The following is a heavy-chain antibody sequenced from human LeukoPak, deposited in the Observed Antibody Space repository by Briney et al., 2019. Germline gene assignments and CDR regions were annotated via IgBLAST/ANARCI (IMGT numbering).Heavy chain of an antibody. J-gene: IGHJ5*02. V-gene: IGHV3-7*05. D-gene: IGHD6-19*01. CDR3: ARDPLYGSGA. CDR1: GFTFSSSW. CDR2: IRADGGVR. Sequence: GGSLRLSCAASGFTFSSSWMSWVRQAPGKGLEWVANIRADGGVRNYVDSVKGRFTISRDSAKNSLYLQMNSLRAEDTAVYYCARDPLYGSGAWSQGTLVTVSS.